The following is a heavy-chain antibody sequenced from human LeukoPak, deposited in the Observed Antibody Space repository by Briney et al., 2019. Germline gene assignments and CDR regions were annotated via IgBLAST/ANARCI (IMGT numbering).Heavy chain of an antibody. CDR2: IIPIFGTA. D-gene: IGHD2-2*01. CDR1: GGTFSSYA. CDR3: ARETVVVPAAMVDDAFDI. Sequence: SVKVSCKASGGTFSSYAISWVRQAAGQGLEWMGGIIPIFGTANYAQKFQGRVTITTDESTSTAYMELSRLRSEDTAVYYCARETVVVPAAMVDDAFDIWGQGTMVTVSS. V-gene: IGHV1-69*05. J-gene: IGHJ3*02.